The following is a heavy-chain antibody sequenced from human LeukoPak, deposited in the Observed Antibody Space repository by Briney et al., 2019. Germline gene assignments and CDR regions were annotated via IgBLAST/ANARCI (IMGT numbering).Heavy chain of an antibody. Sequence: AGGSLRLSCAASGFIFNNAWMSWVRQAPGKGLEWVSTFSGSGGSTHYADSVKGRFTISRDNSKNTLYLQMNSLRAEDTAVYYCAKSGLNRFDYWGQGTLVTVSS. CDR3: AKSGLNRFDY. J-gene: IGHJ4*02. CDR1: GFIFNNAW. D-gene: IGHD2-15*01. V-gene: IGHV3-23*01. CDR2: FSGSGGST.